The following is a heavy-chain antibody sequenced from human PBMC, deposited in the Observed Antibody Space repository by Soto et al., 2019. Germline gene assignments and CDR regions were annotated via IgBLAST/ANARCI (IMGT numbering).Heavy chain of an antibody. D-gene: IGHD3-16*01. CDR3: VREEGASFPYNYYYGIDV. CDR2: ISSSSRTI. J-gene: IGHJ6*02. CDR1: GFTFSSYS. Sequence: GGSLRLSCAASGFTFSSYSLNWVRQAPGKGLEWVSYISSSSRTIYYADSVKGRFTISRDNAKNSLYLQMNSLRDEDTAVYYCVREEGASFPYNYYYGIDVWGQGTMVTVSS. V-gene: IGHV3-48*02.